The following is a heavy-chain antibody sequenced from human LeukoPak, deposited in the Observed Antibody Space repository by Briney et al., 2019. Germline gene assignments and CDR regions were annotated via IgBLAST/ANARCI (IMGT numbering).Heavy chain of an antibody. J-gene: IGHJ3*02. V-gene: IGHV3-9*01. D-gene: IGHD4/OR15-4a*01. CDR1: GFTFDDYA. Sequence: GRSLRLPCAASGFTFDDYAMHWVRQAPGKGLEWVSGISWNSGSIGYADSVKGRFTISRDNAKNSLYLQMNSLRAEDRALYYCAKVGTYDAGAFDIWGQGTMVTVPS. CDR3: AKVGTYDAGAFDI. CDR2: ISWNSGSI.